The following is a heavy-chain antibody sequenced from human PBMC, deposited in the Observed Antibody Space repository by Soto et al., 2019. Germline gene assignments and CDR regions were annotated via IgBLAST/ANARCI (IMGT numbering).Heavy chain of an antibody. CDR3: ASSFLGNRYSSGLDYYYGMDV. CDR2: ISAYNGNT. Sequence: QVQLVQSGAEVKKPGASVKVSCKASGYTFTSYGISWVRQAPGQGLEWMGWISAYNGNTNYAQKLQGRVTMTTDTSTRTAYMELRSLRSDDTAVYYCASSFLGNRYSSGLDYYYGMDVWGQGTTVTVSS. D-gene: IGHD3-3*01. V-gene: IGHV1-18*01. CDR1: GYTFTSYG. J-gene: IGHJ6*02.